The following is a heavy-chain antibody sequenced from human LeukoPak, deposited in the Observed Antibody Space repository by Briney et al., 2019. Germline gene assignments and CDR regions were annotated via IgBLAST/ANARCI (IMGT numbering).Heavy chain of an antibody. J-gene: IGHJ4*02. D-gene: IGHD1-26*01. CDR2: IFHSGST. CDR3: ARAPSGSYIDS. Sequence: SETLSLTCSVSSYSISSGYFWGWVRQPPGKGLEWIGNIFHSGSTSYNPSLKSRLTISVDTSKNQLSLKLTSMTAADTAVYFCARAPSGSYIDSWGQGTLVTVSS. V-gene: IGHV4-38-2*02. CDR1: SYSISSGYF.